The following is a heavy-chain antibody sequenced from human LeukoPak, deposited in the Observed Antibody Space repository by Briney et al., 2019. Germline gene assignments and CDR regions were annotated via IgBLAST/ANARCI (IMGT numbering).Heavy chain of an antibody. CDR2: ISSSSYI. J-gene: IGHJ4*02. Sequence: GGSLRLSCAASGFTFSSYSMNWVRQAPGKGLEWVSSISSSSYIYYADSVKGRFTISRDNAKNSLYLQMNSLRAEDTAVYYCASLRVLYYDFWSGYYTGDYFDYWGQGTLVTVSS. D-gene: IGHD3-3*01. CDR3: ASLRVLYYDFWSGYYTGDYFDY. CDR1: GFTFSSYS. V-gene: IGHV3-21*01.